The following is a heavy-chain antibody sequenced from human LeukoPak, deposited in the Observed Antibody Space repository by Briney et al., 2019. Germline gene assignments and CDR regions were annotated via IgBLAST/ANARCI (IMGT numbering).Heavy chain of an antibody. D-gene: IGHD3-22*01. Sequence: ASVKVSCKASGYTFTSYGIGWVRQAPGQGLEWMGWISAYNGNTNYAQELQGRVTMTTDTSTSTAYMELRSLRSDDTAVYYCARDIGYYYDSSGYLIGDFDYWGQGTLVTVSS. J-gene: IGHJ4*02. V-gene: IGHV1-18*01. CDR2: ISAYNGNT. CDR3: ARDIGYYYDSSGYLIGDFDY. CDR1: GYTFTSYG.